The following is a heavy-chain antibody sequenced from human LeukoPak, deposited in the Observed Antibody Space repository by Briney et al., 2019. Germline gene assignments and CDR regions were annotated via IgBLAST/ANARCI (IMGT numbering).Heavy chain of an antibody. Sequence: GGSLRLSCAASGFTLSSYEVNWVRQAPGKGLEWVSYISSSGSTKYYADSVKGRFTIARDNAENSLYLEMNNLRAEDTAVYYCARRYCSSTSCTLDYWGQGALVTVSS. V-gene: IGHV3-48*03. CDR1: GFTLSSYE. D-gene: IGHD2-2*01. CDR2: ISSSGSTK. CDR3: ARRYCSSTSCTLDY. J-gene: IGHJ4*02.